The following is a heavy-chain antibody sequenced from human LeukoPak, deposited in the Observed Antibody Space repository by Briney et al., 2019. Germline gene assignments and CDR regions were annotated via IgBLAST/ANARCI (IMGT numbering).Heavy chain of an antibody. J-gene: IGHJ4*02. D-gene: IGHD1-26*01. CDR1: GFTFNTYA. Sequence: GGSLRLSCAASGFTFNTYAMMWVRQAPGKGLEWASAISGSGGSTYYADSVKGRFTISRDNSKNTLYLQMNSLRAEDTAVYYCAKGRQSNSGSYHYSGQGTLVTVSS. V-gene: IGHV3-23*01. CDR2: ISGSGGST. CDR3: AKGRQSNSGSYHY.